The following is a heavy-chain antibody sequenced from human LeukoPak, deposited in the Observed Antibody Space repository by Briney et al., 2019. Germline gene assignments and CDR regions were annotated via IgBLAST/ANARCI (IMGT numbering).Heavy chain of an antibody. Sequence: GGSLRLSCAASGFTFSSYGMSWVRQAPGKGLEWVANIRQDGSEKYYVASVRGRFTISRDNAKNSLYLQMNSLRGEDTAVYYCARVSSGWHYWGQGALVTVSS. V-gene: IGHV3-7*01. J-gene: IGHJ4*02. D-gene: IGHD6-19*01. CDR1: GFTFSSYG. CDR2: IRQDGSEK. CDR3: ARVSSGWHY.